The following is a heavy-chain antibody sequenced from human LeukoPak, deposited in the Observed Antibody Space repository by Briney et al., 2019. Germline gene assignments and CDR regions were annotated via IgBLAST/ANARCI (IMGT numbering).Heavy chain of an antibody. CDR3: AREQGNRITGTTGSDMDV. Sequence: SVKVSCKASGGTFSSYAISWVRQAPGQGLEWMGGIIPIFGTANYAQKIQGRVTITADESTSTAYMELSSLRSEDTAVYYCAREQGNRITGTTGSDMDVWGQGTTVTVSS. V-gene: IGHV1-69*13. D-gene: IGHD1-7*01. J-gene: IGHJ6*02. CDR2: IIPIFGTA. CDR1: GGTFSSYA.